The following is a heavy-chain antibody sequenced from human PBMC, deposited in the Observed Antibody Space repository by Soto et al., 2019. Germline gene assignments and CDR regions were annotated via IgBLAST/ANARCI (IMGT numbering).Heavy chain of an antibody. J-gene: IGHJ4*02. D-gene: IGHD6-6*01. V-gene: IGHV3-64D*06. CDR2: ISSNGGST. CDR1: GFTFSSYA. CDR3: VKDRIYSSSEDFDY. Sequence: EVQLVESGGGLVQPGGSLSLSCSASGFTFSSYAMHWVRQAPGKGLEYVSAISSNGGSTYYADSVKGRFTISRDNSKNTLYLQMSSLRAEDTAVYYCVKDRIYSSSEDFDYWGQGTLVTVSS.